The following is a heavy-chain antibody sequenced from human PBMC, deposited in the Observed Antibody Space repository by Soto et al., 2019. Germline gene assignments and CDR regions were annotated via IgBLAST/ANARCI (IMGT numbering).Heavy chain of an antibody. J-gene: IGHJ1*01. D-gene: IGHD2-21*02. Sequence: SVKVSCKASGYTFTSYGISWVRQAPGQGLEWMGWISAYNGNTNYAQKLQGRVTMTTDTSTSTAYMELRSLRSDDTAVYYCARWQVVTHDGEYFHHWGQGTLVIVSS. V-gene: IGHV1-18*01. CDR3: ARWQVVTHDGEYFHH. CDR1: GYTFTSYG. CDR2: ISAYNGNT.